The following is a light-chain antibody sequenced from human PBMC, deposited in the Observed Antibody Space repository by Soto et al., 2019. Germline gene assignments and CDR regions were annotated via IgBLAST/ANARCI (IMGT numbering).Light chain of an antibody. Sequence: QSVLTQPASVSGSPGQSITISCTGTSSDVGGYNYVSWYQQHPGKAPKLMIYDVSNRPSGVSNRFSGSKSGNTASLTISGLQAEDEADYYCSSYTSRSTPLYDFGTGTKVTVL. CDR3: SSYTSRSTPLYD. J-gene: IGLJ1*01. V-gene: IGLV2-14*01. CDR1: SSDVGGYNY. CDR2: DVS.